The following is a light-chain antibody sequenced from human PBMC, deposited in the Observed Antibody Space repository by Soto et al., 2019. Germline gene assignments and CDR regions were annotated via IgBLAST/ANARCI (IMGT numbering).Light chain of an antibody. CDR2: RAS. V-gene: IGKV3-20*01. CDR1: QTISSSF. Sequence: EIVLTQSPGTLSLSPGERATLSCRASQTISSSFLAWYQQKPGQAPRLLIYRASRRAPGIPDRFSGSGSWTDFTRTISRLETEDFAVYYCHQFGSSPLDTFGPGTKVEIK. CDR3: HQFGSSPLDT. J-gene: IGKJ3*01.